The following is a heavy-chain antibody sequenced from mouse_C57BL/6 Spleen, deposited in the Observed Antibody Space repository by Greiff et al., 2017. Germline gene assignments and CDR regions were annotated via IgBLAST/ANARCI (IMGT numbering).Heavy chain of an antibody. CDR2: IDPSDSYT. J-gene: IGHJ2*01. CDR3: ARSPPYYGSSYNYFDY. D-gene: IGHD1-1*01. CDR1: GYTFTSYW. Sequence: QVQLQQPGAELVRPGTSVKLSCKASGYTFTSYWMHWVKQRPGQGLEWIGVIDPSDSYTNYNQKFKGKATLTVDTSSSTAYMQLSSLTSEDSAVYYCARSPPYYGSSYNYFDYWGQGTTLTVSS. V-gene: IGHV1-59*01.